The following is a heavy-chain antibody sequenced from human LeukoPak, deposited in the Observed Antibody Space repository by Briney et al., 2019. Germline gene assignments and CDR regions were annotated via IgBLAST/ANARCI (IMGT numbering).Heavy chain of an antibody. CDR1: GFTFSSYG. CDR2: ISYDGYDK. J-gene: IGHJ4*02. D-gene: IGHD2-21*01. CDR3: ARDFFPVVDSTWYEIGY. V-gene: IGHV3-30*03. Sequence: GGSLRLSYAASGFTFSSYGMHWVRQAPGKGLEWVTLISYDGYDKSYADSVRGRFTISRDNSRNTLYLQMDSLTSEDTAVYYCARDFFPVVDSTWYEIGYWGQGTLVTVSS.